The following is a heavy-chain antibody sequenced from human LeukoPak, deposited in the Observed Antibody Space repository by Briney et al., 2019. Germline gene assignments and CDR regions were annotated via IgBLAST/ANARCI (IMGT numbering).Heavy chain of an antibody. CDR2: IIPILCIA. CDR1: GGTFSSYA. D-gene: IGHD5-18*01. J-gene: IGHJ4*02. Sequence: SVKVSCKASGGTFSSYAISWVRQAPGQGLEWMGRIIPILCIANYAQRFQGRVTITADKSTSTAYMELSSLRSEDTAVYYCAGSRGYSYGYSDYWGQGTLVTVSS. CDR3: AGSRGYSYGYSDY. V-gene: IGHV1-69*04.